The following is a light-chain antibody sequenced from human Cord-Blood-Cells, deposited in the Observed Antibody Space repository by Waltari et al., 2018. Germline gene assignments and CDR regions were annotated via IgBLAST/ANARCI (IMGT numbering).Light chain of an antibody. CDR1: QSVSSN. CDR2: GAS. J-gene: IGKJ2*01. CDR3: QQYNNWPPYT. V-gene: IGKV3-15*01. Sequence: EIVMTQSPATLSVPPGERATLSCRASQSVSSNLAWYQQQPGQAPRLLIYGASTRATGIPARFSGSGSGTEFTLTISSLQSEDFAVYYCQQYNNWPPYTFGQGTKLEIK.